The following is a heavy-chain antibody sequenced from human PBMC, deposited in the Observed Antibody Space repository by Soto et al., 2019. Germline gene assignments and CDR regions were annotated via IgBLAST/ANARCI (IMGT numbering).Heavy chain of an antibody. CDR3: ATRWGIYGDLVDY. J-gene: IGHJ4*02. CDR1: GDSIGRGSS. Sequence: PSEPLSLTGAVSGDSIGRGSSWPWIRQPPGKGLEWVASIYHTGTTYYNPSLTSRVTISVDTSKNQFSLKLSSVTAAATAVYYCATRWGIYGDLVDYWGPGTLVTISS. CDR2: IYHTGTT. D-gene: IGHD4-17*01. V-gene: IGHV4-38-2*01.